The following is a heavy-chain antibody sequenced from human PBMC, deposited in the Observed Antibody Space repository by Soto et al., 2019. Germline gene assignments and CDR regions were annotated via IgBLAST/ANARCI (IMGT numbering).Heavy chain of an antibody. J-gene: IGHJ3*01. D-gene: IGHD2-2*01. CDR3: AHAYGGTSWPNDVFDV. V-gene: IGHV2-5*02. CDR1: GFSLSADGVG. Sequence: QITLKESGPTLEKPTQTLTLTCTFSGFSLSADGVGVGWIRQPPGKALEWLALIYWDDDQRYSPSLKTRLTITKDTSKNQVVLTMTNMGPVDTATYYCAHAYGGTSWPNDVFDVWGQGTVVTVSS. CDR2: IYWDDDQ.